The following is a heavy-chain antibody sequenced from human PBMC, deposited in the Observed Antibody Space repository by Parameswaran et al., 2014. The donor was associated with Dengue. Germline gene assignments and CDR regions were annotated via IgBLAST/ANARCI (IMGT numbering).Heavy chain of an antibody. J-gene: IGHJ6*03. V-gene: IGHV3-48*02. CDR2: ISSSSSTI. D-gene: IGHD2-2*01. CDR3: ARGDYCSSTSCYSARYYYYMDV. Sequence: VRQAPGKGLEWVSYISSSSSTIYYADSVKGRFTISRDNAKNSLYLQMNSLRDEDTAVYYCARGDYCSSTSCYSARYYYYMDVWGKGTTVTVSS.